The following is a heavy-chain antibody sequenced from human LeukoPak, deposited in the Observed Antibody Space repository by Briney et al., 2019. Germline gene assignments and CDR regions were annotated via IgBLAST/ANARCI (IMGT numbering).Heavy chain of an antibody. D-gene: IGHD2-15*01. V-gene: IGHV1-18*01. Sequence: ASVKVSCKASGYTFTSYGISWVRQAPGQGVEWMEWISAYNGNTNYAQKLQGRVTMTTDTSTSTAYMELRSLRSDDTAVYYCARGHCSGGSCEDWFDPWGQGTLVTVSS. CDR2: ISAYNGNT. CDR1: GYTFTSYG. CDR3: ARGHCSGGSCEDWFDP. J-gene: IGHJ5*02.